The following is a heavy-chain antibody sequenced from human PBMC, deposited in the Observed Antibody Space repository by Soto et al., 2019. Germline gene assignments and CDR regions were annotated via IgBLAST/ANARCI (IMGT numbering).Heavy chain of an antibody. D-gene: IGHD2-2*01. CDR3: AKDLREYSTSFDC. CDR2: ISGSGSST. CDR1: GFTFSNYA. V-gene: IGHV3-23*01. Sequence: EVQLLESGGGLVQPGGSLRLSCAASGFTFSNYAMSWVRQAPGKGLEWVLGISGSGSSTYYADSVKGRFTISRDNSKNTLYLQMNSLRAEDTAVYYCAKDLREYSTSFDCWGQGTLVTVSS. J-gene: IGHJ4*02.